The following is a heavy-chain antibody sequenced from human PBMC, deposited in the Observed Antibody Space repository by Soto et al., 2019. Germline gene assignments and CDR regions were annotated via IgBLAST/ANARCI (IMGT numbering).Heavy chain of an antibody. Sequence: ASVKVSCKASGYTVTSYGISWVRQAPGQGLEWMGWISAYNGNTNYAQKLQGRVTMTTDTSTSTAYMELRSLRSDDTAVYYCARENIVATIGAFDIWGQGTMVTVSS. D-gene: IGHD5-12*01. CDR3: ARENIVATIGAFDI. J-gene: IGHJ3*02. CDR2: ISAYNGNT. CDR1: GYTVTSYG. V-gene: IGHV1-18*01.